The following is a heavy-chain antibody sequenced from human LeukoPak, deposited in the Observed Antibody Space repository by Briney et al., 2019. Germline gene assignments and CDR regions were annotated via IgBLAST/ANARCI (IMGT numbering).Heavy chain of an antibody. D-gene: IGHD3-22*01. CDR3: ARDRRYYDSSGLFDY. CDR1: GFTVSSNY. CDR2: IYSGGST. V-gene: IGHV3-66*01. J-gene: IGHJ4*02. Sequence: GGSLRLSCAASGFTVSSNYMSWVRQAPGKGLEWVSVIYSGGSTYYADSVKGRFTISRDNSKNTLYLQMYSLRAEGTAVYYCARDRRYYDSSGLFDYWGQGTLVTVSS.